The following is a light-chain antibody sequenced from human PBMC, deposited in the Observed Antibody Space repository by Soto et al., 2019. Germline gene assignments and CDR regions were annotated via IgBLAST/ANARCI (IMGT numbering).Light chain of an antibody. CDR3: QQYASSSYP. CDR1: QSVSSSY. CDR2: GAS. V-gene: IGKV3-20*01. J-gene: IGKJ2*01. Sequence: EIVLTQSPGTLSLSPGDRATLSCRTSQSVSSSYLAWYQQKPGQAPRRLIYGASRRATGIPDRFSGSGSGTDFTLTISRLEPEDFAVYFCQQYASSSYPFGQGTKLEIK.